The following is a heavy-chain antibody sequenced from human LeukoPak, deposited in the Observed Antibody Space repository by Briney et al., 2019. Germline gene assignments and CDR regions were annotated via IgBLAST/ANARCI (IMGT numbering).Heavy chain of an antibody. CDR1: GFTFSSYG. Sequence: PGGSLRLSCAASGFTFSSYGMSWVRQAPGKGLEWVSAISGSGGSTYYADSVKGRFTISRDNSKNTLYLQMNSLRAEDTAVYYCAKDPPYDILTGYQYYFDCWGQGTLVTVSS. D-gene: IGHD3-9*01. CDR3: AKDPPYDILTGYQYYFDC. J-gene: IGHJ4*02. CDR2: ISGSGGST. V-gene: IGHV3-23*01.